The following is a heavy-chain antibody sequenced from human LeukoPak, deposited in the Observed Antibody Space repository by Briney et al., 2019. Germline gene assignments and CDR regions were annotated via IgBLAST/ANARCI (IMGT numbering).Heavy chain of an antibody. Sequence: SETLSLTCTVSGGSISSGSYYWSWIRQPAGKGLEWIGRIYTSGSTNYNPSLKSRVTISVDTSKNQFSLKLSSVTAADTAVYYCAGANYYDSSGYQYFQHWGQGTLVTVSS. J-gene: IGHJ1*01. D-gene: IGHD3-22*01. CDR2: IYTSGST. CDR3: AGANYYDSSGYQYFQH. V-gene: IGHV4-61*02. CDR1: GGSISSGSYY.